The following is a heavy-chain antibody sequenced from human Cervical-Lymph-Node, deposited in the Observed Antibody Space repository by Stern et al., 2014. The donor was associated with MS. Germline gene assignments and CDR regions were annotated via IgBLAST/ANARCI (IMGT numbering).Heavy chain of an antibody. CDR3: VKRGITEVRGVRLGDY. J-gene: IGHJ4*02. CDR1: GFTFSSYG. Sequence: VQLVESGGGVVQPGRSLRLTCTVSGFTFSSYGMHWVRQAPGKGLEGVSVISYDGSDPYYAESVKGRFTISRDNSKNTLYLEMRSLRPEDTAVYYCVKRGITEVRGVRLGDYWGPGTLVIVSS. V-gene: IGHV3-30*18. CDR2: ISYDGSDP. D-gene: IGHD3-10*01.